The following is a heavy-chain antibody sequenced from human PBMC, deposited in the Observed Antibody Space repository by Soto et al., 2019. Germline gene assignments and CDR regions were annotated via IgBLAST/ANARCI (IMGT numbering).Heavy chain of an antibody. CDR1: GFTFNTYA. CDR3: ATRHLSYCSGGTCNPFDF. Sequence: EVQLLESGGGLVQPGGSLRLSCAASGFTFNTYAMNWVRQAPGKGLEWVSTISVSGDSAYFADSVRGRFTISRGNSKNTVYLQMNSLRADDTAMYYCATRHLSYCSGGTCNPFDFWGQGTLVTVSS. CDR2: ISVSGDSA. D-gene: IGHD2-15*01. V-gene: IGHV3-23*01. J-gene: IGHJ4*02.